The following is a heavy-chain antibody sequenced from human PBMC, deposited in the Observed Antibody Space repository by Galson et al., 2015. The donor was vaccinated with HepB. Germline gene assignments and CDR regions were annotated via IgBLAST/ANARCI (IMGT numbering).Heavy chain of an antibody. CDR1: GFTFSSYA. CDR3: AKRVLWSPLHDAFDI. Sequence: LRLSCAASGFTFSSYAMSWVRQAPGKGLEWVSAISGSGGSTYYADSVKGRFTISRDNSKNTLYLQMNSLRAEDTAVYYRAKRVLWSPLHDAFDIWGQGTMVTVSS. CDR2: ISGSGGST. V-gene: IGHV3-23*01. J-gene: IGHJ3*02. D-gene: IGHD3-10*01.